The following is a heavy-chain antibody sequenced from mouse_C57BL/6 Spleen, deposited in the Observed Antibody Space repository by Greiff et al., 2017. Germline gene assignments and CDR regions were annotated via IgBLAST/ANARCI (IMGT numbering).Heavy chain of an antibody. V-gene: IGHV1-50*01. CDR2: IDPSDSYT. D-gene: IGHD2-4*01. CDR3: ARRGDYAY. J-gene: IGHJ3*01. CDR1: GSTFTSYW. Sequence: QVQLQQPGAELVKPGASVKLSCKASGSTFTSYWMQWVNQRPGQGLEWIGEIDPSDSYTNYNQKFKGKATLTVDPSSSTAYMQLSSLTSEDSAVYYCARRGDYAYWGQGTLVTVSA.